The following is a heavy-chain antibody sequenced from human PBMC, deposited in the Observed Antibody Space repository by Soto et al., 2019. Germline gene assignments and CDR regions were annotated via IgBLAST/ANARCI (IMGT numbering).Heavy chain of an antibody. Sequence: GGSLRLSCATSGFTFANAWMSWVRQAPGKGLEWVGRIKSKADGGTTDFPAPVKGRFTISRDDSKRTLYLQLNSLRTEDTAVYYCTTSANYYDSSRYRGYCDLWGRGTLVTV. D-gene: IGHD3-22*01. V-gene: IGHV3-15*01. CDR3: TTSANYYDSSRYRGYCDL. J-gene: IGHJ2*01. CDR1: GFTFANAW. CDR2: IKSKADGGTT.